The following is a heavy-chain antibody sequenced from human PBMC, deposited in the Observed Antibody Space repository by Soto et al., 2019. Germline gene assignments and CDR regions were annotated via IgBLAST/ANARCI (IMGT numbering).Heavy chain of an antibody. CDR2: INAGNGNT. Sequence: ASVKVSCKASGYTFTSYAMHWVRQAPGQRLEWMGWINAGNGNTKYSQKFQGRVTITRDTSASTAYMELSSLRSEDTAVYYCARDKKPSPPLIAAAAPDFGFDYWGQGTLVTVSS. CDR1: GYTFTSYA. D-gene: IGHD6-13*01. J-gene: IGHJ4*02. V-gene: IGHV1-3*01. CDR3: ARDKKPSPPLIAAAAPDFGFDY.